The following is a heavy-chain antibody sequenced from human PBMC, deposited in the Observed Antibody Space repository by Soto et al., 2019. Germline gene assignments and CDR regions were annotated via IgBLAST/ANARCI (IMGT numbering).Heavy chain of an antibody. CDR1: GYSISSSNW. CDR3: YSSSSAPYYFDY. V-gene: IGHV4-28*01. CDR2: IYYSGST. D-gene: IGHD6-6*01. Sequence: KASETLSLTCAVSGYSISSSNWWGWIRQPPGKGLEWIGYIYYSGSTYYNPSLKSRVTMSVDTSKNQFSLKLSSVTAVDTAVYYCYSSSSAPYYFDYWGQGTLVTVS. J-gene: IGHJ4*02.